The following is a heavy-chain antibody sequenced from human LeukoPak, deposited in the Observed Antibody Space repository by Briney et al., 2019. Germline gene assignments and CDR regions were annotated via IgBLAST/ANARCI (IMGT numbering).Heavy chain of an antibody. Sequence: GGSLRLSCAASGFIVSSNCMSWVRQAPGKGLEWVSIIYSDGSTKYADSVKGRFTISRDNSKNTLYLQMNSLRAEDTAVYFCASDRFSDAFDMWGQGTMVTVSS. CDR1: GFIVSSNC. CDR2: IYSDGST. J-gene: IGHJ3*02. CDR3: ASDRFSDAFDM. V-gene: IGHV3-66*01.